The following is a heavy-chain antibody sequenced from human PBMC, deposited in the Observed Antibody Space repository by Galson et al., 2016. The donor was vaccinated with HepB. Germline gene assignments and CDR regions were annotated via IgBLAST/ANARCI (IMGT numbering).Heavy chain of an antibody. CDR2: ISYSGLA. J-gene: IGHJ4*02. Sequence: ETLSLTCTVTGGSMRGYSWSWIRQPPGRGLAWIGYISYSGLANYSPSLRSRVTRAADTSKNQFSLQLRSVTVADTAVYFCARARDYYNSDRFILPIPDYYWGQGVRVTVSS. CDR1: GGSMRGYS. V-gene: IGHV4-59*01. D-gene: IGHD3-22*01. CDR3: ARARDYYNSDRFILPIPDYY.